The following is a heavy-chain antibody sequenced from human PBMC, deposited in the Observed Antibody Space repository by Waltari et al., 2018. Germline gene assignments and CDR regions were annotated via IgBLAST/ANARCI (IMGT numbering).Heavy chain of an antibody. CDR1: GFSLSTSGVG. Sequence: QITLNESGPTLVKPTQTLTLTCTFSGFSLSTSGVGVGWIRQPPGKALEWLALIYWNDDKRYSPSLKSRLTITKDTSKNQVVLTMTNMDPVDTATYYCAHGSGPYYDFWSGPHPFDYWGQGTLVTVSS. D-gene: IGHD3-3*01. J-gene: IGHJ4*02. CDR2: IYWNDDK. V-gene: IGHV2-5*01. CDR3: AHGSGPYYDFWSGPHPFDY.